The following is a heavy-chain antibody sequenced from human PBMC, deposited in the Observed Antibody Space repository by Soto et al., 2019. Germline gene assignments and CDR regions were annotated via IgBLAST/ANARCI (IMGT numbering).Heavy chain of an antibody. Sequence: EASVKVSCKASGYTFTGYYMHWVRQAPGQGLEWMGWINPNSGGTNYAQKFQGRVTMTRDTSISTAYMELSRLRSDDTAVYYCARVGRAYCSGGSCYDYWGQGTLVTVSS. V-gene: IGHV1-2*02. CDR1: GYTFTGYY. D-gene: IGHD2-15*01. CDR3: ARVGRAYCSGGSCYDY. CDR2: INPNSGGT. J-gene: IGHJ4*02.